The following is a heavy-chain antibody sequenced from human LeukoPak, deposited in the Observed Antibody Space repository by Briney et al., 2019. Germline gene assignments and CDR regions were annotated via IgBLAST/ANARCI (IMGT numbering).Heavy chain of an antibody. CDR3: ARVPSGYTPNANYYYYGMDV. J-gene: IGHJ6*02. V-gene: IGHV1-69*04. Sequence: SVTVSCKASGGTFSRYAISWVRQAPGQGLEWMGRIIPIIGIVNYARKFQGRVTITADKSTSTAYMELSSLRSEDTAVYYCARVPSGYTPNANYYYYGMDVWGQGTTVTVSS. D-gene: IGHD5-12*01. CDR1: GGTFSRYA. CDR2: IIPIIGIV.